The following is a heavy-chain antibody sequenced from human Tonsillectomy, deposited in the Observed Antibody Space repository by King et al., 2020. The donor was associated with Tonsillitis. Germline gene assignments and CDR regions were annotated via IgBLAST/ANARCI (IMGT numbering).Heavy chain of an antibody. Sequence: VQLVESGGGVVQPGRSLRLSCAASGFTFSTSGMHWVRQAPGKGLEWVAVIWYDGKNEYYTDFVKGRFTISRDNSKNTVYLQMNSLTVEDTAVYYCARADFWYPFDIWGQGTMVTVSS. CDR1: GFTFSTSG. D-gene: IGHD3/OR15-3a*01. V-gene: IGHV3-33*01. CDR2: IWYDGKNE. CDR3: ARADFWYPFDI. J-gene: IGHJ3*02.